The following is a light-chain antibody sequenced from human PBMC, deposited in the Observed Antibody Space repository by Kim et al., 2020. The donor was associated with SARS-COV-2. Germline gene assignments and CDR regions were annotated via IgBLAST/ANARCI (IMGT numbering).Light chain of an antibody. J-gene: IGKJ2*01. V-gene: IGKV6-21*02. Sequence: SVTPKETVTITCRASQSVDSKLHWYQQKTEQSPKLLIKYASQSISGVPSRFSGSRSGTDFTLTIKSLEVEDAATYYCHQTSSFPYTFGQGTKLEIK. CDR3: HQTSSFPYT. CDR1: QSVDSK. CDR2: YAS.